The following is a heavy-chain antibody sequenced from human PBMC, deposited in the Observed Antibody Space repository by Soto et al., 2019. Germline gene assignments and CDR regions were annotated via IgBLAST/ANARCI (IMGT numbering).Heavy chain of an antibody. V-gene: IGHV3-23*01. Sequence: PGGSLRLSCAAPRFTFSTYAMSWVRQAPGKGLEWVSGISGGGGDTSYADSVRGRFTCSRDNSKNTLYLQMNSLRAEDTALYYCAKSLFGGPDIWGQGTMVTVSS. D-gene: IGHD2-15*01. J-gene: IGHJ3*02. CDR1: RFTFSTYA. CDR3: AKSLFGGPDI. CDR2: ISGGGGDT.